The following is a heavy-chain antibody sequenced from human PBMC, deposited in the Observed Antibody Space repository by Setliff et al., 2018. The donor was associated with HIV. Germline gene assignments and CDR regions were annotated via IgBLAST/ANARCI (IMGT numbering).Heavy chain of an antibody. CDR2: INPNMGDT. J-gene: IGHJ4*02. CDR3: ARQDIPTGYYLFDY. CDR1: GYKFTGHH. D-gene: IGHD3-9*01. V-gene: IGHV1-2*06. Sequence: SVKDSCKASGYKFTGHHIQWMRQAPGQGLEWMGRINPNMGDTQYAQKFQGRIIMTRDTSINTVYMELSSLTSDDTALYYCARQDIPTGYYLFDYWGQGTQVTVSS.